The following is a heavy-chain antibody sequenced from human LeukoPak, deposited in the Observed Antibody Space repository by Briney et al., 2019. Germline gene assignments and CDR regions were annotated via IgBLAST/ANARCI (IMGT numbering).Heavy chain of an antibody. CDR1: GFTFSRYW. Sequence: GGSLRLSCAVSGFTFSRYWMNWVRQAPGKGLEWVANIKEDGSEKNYVDSVKGRFTISRDNAKSSLYLQMNSLRAEDTALYYCARVRYMDVWGKGTTVTVSS. CDR3: ARVRYMDV. J-gene: IGHJ6*03. V-gene: IGHV3-7*01. CDR2: IKEDGSEK.